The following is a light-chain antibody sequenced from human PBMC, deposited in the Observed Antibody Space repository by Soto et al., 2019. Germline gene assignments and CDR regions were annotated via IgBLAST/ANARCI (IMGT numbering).Light chain of an antibody. J-gene: IGKJ1*01. CDR2: SAS. CDR1: QGIRDD. Sequence: AIQMTQSPSSLSASVGDRVTITCRASQGIRDDLGWYQQKPGKAPKLLIYSASSLQSGVPSRFSGSGSGTDFTLTISSLQPEDFATYYCLQDYNYPWTVGQGTKVDIK. V-gene: IGKV1-6*01. CDR3: LQDYNYPWT.